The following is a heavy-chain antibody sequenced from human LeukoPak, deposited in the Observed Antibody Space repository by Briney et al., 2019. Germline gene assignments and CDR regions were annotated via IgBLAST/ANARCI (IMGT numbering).Heavy chain of an antibody. D-gene: IGHD6-19*01. CDR2: IRQDGKER. Sequence: GGPLRLSCAVSGFTFSSYWMSWARQAPGKGLEWVANIRQDGKERYYVDSVEGRFTISRDNSKNSLYLQMNSLRAEDTAVYYCARDARLQQWLVRGYFDYWGQGTLVTVSS. J-gene: IGHJ4*02. CDR3: ARDARLQQWLVRGYFDY. CDR1: GFTFSSYW. V-gene: IGHV3-7*03.